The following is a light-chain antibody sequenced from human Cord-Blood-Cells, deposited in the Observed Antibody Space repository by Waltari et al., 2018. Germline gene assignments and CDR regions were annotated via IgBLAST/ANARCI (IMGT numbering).Light chain of an antibody. Sequence: QSALTQPRSVSGSPGQSVTIHCTGTSSDVGGSNYVSWDQEHPEKAPTLMIYDVSERPSGVPDRFSGCKPGNTASLAISGLQAEDEADYYCCSYAGSYSYVFGTGTKVTVL. CDR2: DVS. J-gene: IGLJ1*01. CDR1: SSDVGGSNY. V-gene: IGLV2-11*02. CDR3: CSYAGSYSYV.